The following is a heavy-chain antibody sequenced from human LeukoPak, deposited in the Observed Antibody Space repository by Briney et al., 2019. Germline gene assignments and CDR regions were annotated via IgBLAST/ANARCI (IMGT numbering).Heavy chain of an antibody. CDR2: IYGSGST. V-gene: IGHV4-4*07. CDR1: DGAIRIYN. D-gene: IGHD1-7*01. CDR3: ARVGLELRGGYYFDY. Sequence: SETLSLTCTVSDGAIRIYNWSRIRRPAGKGLEWIGRIYGSGSTNYNPSLKSRVTMSLDTSKNQFSLRLSSVTAADTAVYYCARVGLELRGGYYFDYWGQGTLVTVSS. J-gene: IGHJ4*02.